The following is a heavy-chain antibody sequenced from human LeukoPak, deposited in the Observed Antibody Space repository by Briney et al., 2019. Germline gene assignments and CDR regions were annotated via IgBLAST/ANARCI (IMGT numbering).Heavy chain of an antibody. CDR1: GFTFSSFA. D-gene: IGHD6-19*01. CDR3: AKSIAVAFYS. CDR2: ISGSGAGT. J-gene: IGHJ4*02. V-gene: IGHV3-23*01. Sequence: GGSLRLSCAASGFTFSSFAMSWVRQAPGEGLDWVSSISGSGAGTYYADSVKGRFTIPRDNSKNTLYLQMNSLRAEDTAVYYCAKSIAVAFYSWGQGTLVTVSS.